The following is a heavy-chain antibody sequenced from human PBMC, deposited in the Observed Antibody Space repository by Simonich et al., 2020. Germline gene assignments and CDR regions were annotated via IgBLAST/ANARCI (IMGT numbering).Heavy chain of an antibody. V-gene: IGHV4-59*08. CDR3: ARHDRWLQFYFDY. D-gene: IGHD5-12*01. Sequence: QVQLQESGPGLVKPSETLSLTCTVSGGSISSYYWSWIRQPPGKGLEWIGYIYYSRSTNYNPSLKNRVTISVDTSKNQFSLKLSSVTAADTAVYYCARHDRWLQFYFDYWGQGTLVTVSS. J-gene: IGHJ4*02. CDR2: IYYSRST. CDR1: GGSISSYY.